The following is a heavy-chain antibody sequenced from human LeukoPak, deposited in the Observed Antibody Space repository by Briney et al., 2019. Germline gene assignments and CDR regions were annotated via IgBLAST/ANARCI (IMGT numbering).Heavy chain of an antibody. CDR1: GFSFNRRG. V-gene: IGHV3-48*04. D-gene: IGHD3-16*01. J-gene: IGHJ6*03. CDR3: ARIDGPTVFTYYMDL. CDR2: ISPRSETI. Sequence: GGSLRLSCATSGFSFNRRGMNWVRQPPGKGLEWVSYISPRSETIFYAESVQGRFAVSRDDAKGSLYLQMHTLRAEDTAVYYCARIDGPTVFTYYMDLWGKGTTVTVAS.